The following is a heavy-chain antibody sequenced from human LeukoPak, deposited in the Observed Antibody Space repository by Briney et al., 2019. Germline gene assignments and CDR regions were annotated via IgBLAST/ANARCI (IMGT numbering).Heavy chain of an antibody. J-gene: IGHJ3*02. V-gene: IGHV3-74*01. CDR3: SRGGDYHAFDI. Sequence: PGGSLRLSCAASGFAFSSYWIHWVRQAPGKGLVWVSRINSDGSNTIYADSVRGRFTVSRDNAKNTLYLQMNSLRAEDTAIYYCSRGGDYHAFDIWGEGTMVTVSS. CDR2: INSDGSNT. CDR1: GFAFSSYW. D-gene: IGHD4-17*01.